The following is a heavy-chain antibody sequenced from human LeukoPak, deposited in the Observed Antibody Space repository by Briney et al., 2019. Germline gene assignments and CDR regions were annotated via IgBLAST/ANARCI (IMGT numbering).Heavy chain of an antibody. J-gene: IGHJ4*02. CDR3: ARTPMGDYFDY. CDR1: LFSLSTSGMR. Sequence: SGPTLVNPTRTLTLTCTFSLFSLSTSGMRVSWIRQPPGKALEWLARIDWDDDKFYTPSLRTRLTISTETSKNQVVLTMTNMDPVDTSTYYCARTPMGDYFDYWGQGTLVTVSS. CDR2: IDWDDDK. D-gene: IGHD1-26*01. V-gene: IGHV2-70*04.